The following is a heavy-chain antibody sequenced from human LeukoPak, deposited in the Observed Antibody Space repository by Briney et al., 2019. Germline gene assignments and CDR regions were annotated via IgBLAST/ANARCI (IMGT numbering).Heavy chain of an antibody. CDR2: INGVGTDI. Sequence: GGSLRLSCAASGFTFSGYWMHWVRQVPGKGLVWVSRINGVGTDIRYADSVKGRFTISRDNAKNTLYLEMNSLKVEDTAVYYCAADNNFIFHYWGQGTPLTVSS. D-gene: IGHD5-24*01. CDR1: GFTFSGYW. J-gene: IGHJ4*02. V-gene: IGHV3-74*01. CDR3: AADNNFIFHY.